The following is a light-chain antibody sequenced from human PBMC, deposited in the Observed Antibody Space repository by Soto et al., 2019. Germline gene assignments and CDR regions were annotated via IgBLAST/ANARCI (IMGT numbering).Light chain of an antibody. CDR1: QAIRNA. CDR3: LQHNVFPLT. V-gene: IGKV1-17*01. Sequence: DIQMTQSPSSLSASVGDRVTITCRASQAIRNALAWYQQKPGRAPKRLIYGSSTLQSGVPSRFSGRGSGTEFTLTISSLQPEDFATYYCLQHNVFPLTFGQGTKVEIK. J-gene: IGKJ1*01. CDR2: GSS.